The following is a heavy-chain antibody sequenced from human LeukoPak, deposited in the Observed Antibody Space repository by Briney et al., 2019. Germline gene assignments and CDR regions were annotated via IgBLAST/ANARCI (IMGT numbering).Heavy chain of an antibody. J-gene: IGHJ4*02. Sequence: SVKVSCKASGGTFISYAISWVRQAPGQGLEWMGGIIPIFGTANYAQKFQGRVTITADESTSTAYMELSSLRSEDTAVYYCASYYSSGWDFDYWGQGTLVTVSS. CDR2: IIPIFGTA. CDR3: ASYYSSGWDFDY. CDR1: GGTFISYA. V-gene: IGHV1-69*01. D-gene: IGHD6-19*01.